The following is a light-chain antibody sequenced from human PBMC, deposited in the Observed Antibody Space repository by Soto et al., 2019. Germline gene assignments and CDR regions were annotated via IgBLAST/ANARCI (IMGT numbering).Light chain of an antibody. J-gene: IGKJ1*01. CDR3: QQYNDWPLT. V-gene: IGKV3-11*01. Sequence: EIVLTQSPATLSLSPGERAALSCRASQSISIYLAWYQQKPGQAPRLLIYDASNRATGIPTRFSGTGSGTEFTLTISSLQSEDFALYYCQQYNDWPLTFGQGTKVDIK. CDR2: DAS. CDR1: QSISIY.